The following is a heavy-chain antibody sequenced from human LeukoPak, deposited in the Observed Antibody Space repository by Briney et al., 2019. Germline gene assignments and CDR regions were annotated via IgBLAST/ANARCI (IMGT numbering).Heavy chain of an antibody. J-gene: IGHJ3*02. V-gene: IGHV3-53*01. Sequence: GGSLRLSCAASGFTVSSNYMSWLRQAPGKGLEWVSVISSGVPTYYADSVKGRFTISRDNSKNTLYLQMNSLRAEDTAVYYCARDRGATRAFDIWGQGTMVTVS. D-gene: IGHD5-24*01. CDR3: ARDRGATRAFDI. CDR1: GFTVSSNY. CDR2: ISSGVPT.